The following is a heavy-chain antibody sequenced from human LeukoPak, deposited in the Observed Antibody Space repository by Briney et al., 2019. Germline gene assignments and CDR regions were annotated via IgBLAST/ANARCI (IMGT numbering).Heavy chain of an antibody. CDR2: ISSSGSSI. CDR1: GFTFSSYA. CDR3: ARSSSPPSYYYYYGMDV. D-gene: IGHD6-13*01. J-gene: IGHJ6*02. Sequence: GRSLRLSCAASGFTFSSYAMSWVRQAPGKGLEWISYISSSGSSIHSSDSVKGRFTISRDNAKNSLYLQMNSLRAEDTATYYCARSSSPPSYYYYYGMDVWGQGTTVTVSS. V-gene: IGHV3-48*03.